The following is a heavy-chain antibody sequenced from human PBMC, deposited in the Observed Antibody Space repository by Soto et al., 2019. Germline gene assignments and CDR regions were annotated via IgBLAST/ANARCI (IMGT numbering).Heavy chain of an antibody. V-gene: IGHV3-48*02. CDR2: ISTSGATR. Sequence: EVQMVESGGGLVQPGGSLRLSCVASGFTFSPDSMNWFRQAPGKGLEWVAHISTSGATRYYADSVKGRFTISRDNAKTSLYLQMDSLRNEDTAVYYCARFFGSGFDYWGQGTLVTVSS. D-gene: IGHD6-19*01. CDR1: GFTFSPDS. J-gene: IGHJ4*02. CDR3: ARFFGSGFDY.